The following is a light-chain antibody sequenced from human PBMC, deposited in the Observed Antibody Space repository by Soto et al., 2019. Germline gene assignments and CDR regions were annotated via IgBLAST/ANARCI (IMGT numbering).Light chain of an antibody. V-gene: IGKV3-15*01. J-gene: IGKJ5*01. Sequence: EMLMTQSPATLSVSPGERATISCRASQNIGTNLAWYQQQPGQAPSLLIYRASTRAPGVPARFSGSGSGTEFTLAISSLQSEDFGVYYCQRQNGWPITFGQGTRLEIK. CDR1: QNIGTN. CDR2: RAS. CDR3: QRQNGWPIT.